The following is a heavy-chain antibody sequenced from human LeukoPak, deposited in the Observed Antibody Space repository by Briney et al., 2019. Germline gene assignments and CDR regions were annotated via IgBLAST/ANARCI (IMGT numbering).Heavy chain of an antibody. J-gene: IGHJ4*02. CDR3: ARGANRVFDY. D-gene: IGHD1-14*01. CDR2: INHSGST. CDR1: GGSFSGYY. V-gene: IGHV4-34*01. Sequence: SETLSLTCAVYGGSFSGYYWNWIRQPPGKGLEWIGEINHSGSTNYNPSLKSRVTISVDTSKNQFSLQLNSVTPEDTAVYYCARGANRVFDYWGQGTLVTVSS.